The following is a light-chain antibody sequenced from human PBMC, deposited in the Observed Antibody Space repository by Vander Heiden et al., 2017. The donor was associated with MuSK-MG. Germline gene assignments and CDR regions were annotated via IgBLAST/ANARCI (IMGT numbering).Light chain of an antibody. CDR2: AVS. J-gene: IGLJ2*01. Sequence: QSALTQPASVSGSPGQSITISCTGTSSDVGGYDYVSWYQQHPGHAPKLNIYAVSNRHSVVANRFSGSKSGNTASLTTSWLQAEDVADYYCSSYTRSGNILVFGGGTKLTVL. CDR3: SSYTRSGNILV. CDR1: SSDVGGYDY. V-gene: IGLV2-14*01.